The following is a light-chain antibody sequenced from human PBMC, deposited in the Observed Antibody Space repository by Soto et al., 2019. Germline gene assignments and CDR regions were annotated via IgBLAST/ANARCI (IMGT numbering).Light chain of an antibody. CDR3: QQTYTTPRT. CDR2: AAS. J-gene: IGKJ1*01. V-gene: IGKV1-12*01. Sequence: DIQMTQSPSSVSASIGDRVTITCRASQDIGRRLAWFQQKPGKAPKYLIQAASSLQGGVPSTFSGSGSGTDFTLTINTLHPEDFATYYCQQTYTTPRTFGQGTKVAIK. CDR1: QDIGRR.